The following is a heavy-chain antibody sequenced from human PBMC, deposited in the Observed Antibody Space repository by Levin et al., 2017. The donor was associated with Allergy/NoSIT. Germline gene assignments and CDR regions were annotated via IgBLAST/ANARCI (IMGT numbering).Heavy chain of an antibody. CDR2: IGTAGDT. CDR3: ARGEHLYCSGGSCYFGEPRGNAFDI. CDR1: GFTFSSYD. D-gene: IGHD2-15*01. V-gene: IGHV3-13*01. Sequence: PGGSLRLSCAASGFTFSSYDMHWVRQATGKGLEWVSAIGTAGDTYYPGSVKGRFTISRENAKNSLYLQMNSLRAGDTAVYYCARGEHLYCSGGSCYFGEPRGNAFDIWGQGTMVTVSS. J-gene: IGHJ3*02.